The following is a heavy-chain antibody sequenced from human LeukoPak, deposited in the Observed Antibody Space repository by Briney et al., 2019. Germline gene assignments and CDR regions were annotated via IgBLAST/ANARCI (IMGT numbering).Heavy chain of an antibody. CDR2: ITSSSNYI. Sequence: GGSLRLSCAASGFTFSSYGMHWVRQAPGKVLEWVSSITSSSNYIYYADSVKGRFTISRDNAKNSLYLQMNSLRAEDTAVYYCAKEQDDYGDLYWGQGTLVTVSS. CDR3: AKEQDDYGDLY. CDR1: GFTFSSYG. V-gene: IGHV3-21*01. D-gene: IGHD4-17*01. J-gene: IGHJ4*02.